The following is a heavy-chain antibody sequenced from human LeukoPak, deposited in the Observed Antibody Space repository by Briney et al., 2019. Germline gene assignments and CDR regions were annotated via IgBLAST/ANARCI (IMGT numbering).Heavy chain of an antibody. CDR3: ARGYSSSRDY. CDR1: GFTFGDYA. V-gene: IGHV3-53*01. CDR2: VYDGGST. D-gene: IGHD6-6*01. J-gene: IGHJ4*02. Sequence: GSLRLSCTASGFTFGDYAMSWVRQAPGKGLEWVSVVYDGGSTSYADSVKGRFTISRDNSKNTLYLQMNSLRAEDTAVYYCARGYSSSRDYWGQGILVSVSS.